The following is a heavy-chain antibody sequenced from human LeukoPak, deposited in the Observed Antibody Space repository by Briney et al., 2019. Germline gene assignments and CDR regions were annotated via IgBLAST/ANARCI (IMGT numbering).Heavy chain of an antibody. CDR3: ETTGSGWSRLYNWFDP. Sequence: PSETLSLTCTVSGGSISSYYWSWIRQPPGKGLEWIGCIYDSGSTNYNPSLKSRVTISIDTSKNQLSLKLRSITATDTAVYYCETTGSGWSRLYNWFDPWGQGTLVTVSS. J-gene: IGHJ5*02. D-gene: IGHD6-19*01. CDR2: IYDSGST. V-gene: IGHV4-59*01. CDR1: GGSISSYY.